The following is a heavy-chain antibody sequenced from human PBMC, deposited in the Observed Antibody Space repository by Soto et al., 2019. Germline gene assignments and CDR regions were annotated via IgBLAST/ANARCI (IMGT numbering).Heavy chain of an antibody. V-gene: IGHV3-48*03. D-gene: IGHD6-13*01. Sequence: EVQLVESGGGLVQPGGSLRLSCAASGFTFSSYEMNWVRQAPGKGLEWVSYISTSGSTIYYLDSVKGRFTISRDNAKNSLYLQMNTLRAEDTAVYYCARENSPAGMDVWGQGTTVTVSS. CDR1: GFTFSSYE. CDR2: ISTSGSTI. CDR3: ARENSPAGMDV. J-gene: IGHJ6*02.